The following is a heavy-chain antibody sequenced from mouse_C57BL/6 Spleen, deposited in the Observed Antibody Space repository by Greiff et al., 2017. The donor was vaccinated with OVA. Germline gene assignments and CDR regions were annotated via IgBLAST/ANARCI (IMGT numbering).Heavy chain of an antibody. V-gene: IGHV5-15*01. CDR3: ARQGGSSYYAMDY. CDR2: ISNLAYSI. CDR1: GFTFSDYG. Sequence: EVQVVESGGGLVQPGGSLKLSCAASGFTFSDYGMAWVRQAPRKGPAWVAFISNLAYSIYYADTVTGRFTISRENAKNTLYLEMSSLRSEDTAMYYCARQGGSSYYAMDYWGQGTSVTVSS. D-gene: IGHD6-1*01. J-gene: IGHJ4*01.